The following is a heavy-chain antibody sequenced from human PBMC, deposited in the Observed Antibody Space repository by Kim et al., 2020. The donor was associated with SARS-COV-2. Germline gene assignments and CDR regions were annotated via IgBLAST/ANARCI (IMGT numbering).Heavy chain of an antibody. CDR3: ATLGYCSSTSCYSNAFDI. V-gene: IGHV4-39*01. CDR1: GGSISSSSYY. CDR2: IYYSGST. Sequence: SETLSLTCTVSGGSISSSSYYWGWIRQPPGKGLEWIGSIYYSGSTYYNPSLKSRVTISVDTSKNQFSLKLSSVTAADTAVYYCATLGYCSSTSCYSNAFDIWGQGTMVTVSS. J-gene: IGHJ3*02. D-gene: IGHD2-2*01.